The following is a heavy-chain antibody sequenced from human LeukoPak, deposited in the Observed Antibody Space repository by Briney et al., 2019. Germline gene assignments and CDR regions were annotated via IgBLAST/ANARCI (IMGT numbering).Heavy chain of an antibody. CDR2: IYPGDSDT. CDR3: ARLDVVPAVYSSGWPTFDY. CDR1: GYSFTSYW. D-gene: IGHD6-19*01. V-gene: IGHV5-51*01. Sequence: GESLKISCKGSGYSFTSYWIGWVRQMPGKGLEWMGIIYPGDSDTRYSPSFQGQVTISADKSISTAYLQWSSLKASDTAMYYCARLDVVPAVYSSGWPTFDYWGQGTLVTVSS. J-gene: IGHJ4*02.